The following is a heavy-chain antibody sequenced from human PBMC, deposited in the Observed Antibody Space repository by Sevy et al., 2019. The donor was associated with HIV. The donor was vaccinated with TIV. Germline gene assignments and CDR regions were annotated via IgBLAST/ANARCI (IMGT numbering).Heavy chain of an antibody. CDR2: IHYKGTT. V-gene: IGHV4-39*01. Sequence: SQTPSLTCTVSGDSISGTDYSWGWIRQPPGKGLEWIGDIHYKGTTYYNPSLKSRVTVSVDTSKNQFSLRLSSVSAADTAVYYCARLDPSGPRDYWGQGTLVTVSS. CDR3: ARLDPSGPRDY. CDR1: GDSISGTDYS. D-gene: IGHD1-26*01. J-gene: IGHJ4*02.